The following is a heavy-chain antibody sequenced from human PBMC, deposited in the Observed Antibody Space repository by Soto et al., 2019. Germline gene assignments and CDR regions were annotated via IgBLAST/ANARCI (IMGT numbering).Heavy chain of an antibody. CDR1: GYTFTSYC. D-gene: IGHD3-10*01. J-gene: IGHJ6*02. CDR3: ARDHLRGSGSYYYGMDV. V-gene: IGHV1-18*01. Sequence: ASVKVSCKASGYTFTSYCISWVRQAPGQGLEWMGWISAYNGNTNYAQKLQGRVTMTTDTSTSTAYMELRSLRSDDTAVYYCARDHLRGSGSYYYGMDVWGQGTTVTVSS. CDR2: ISAYNGNT.